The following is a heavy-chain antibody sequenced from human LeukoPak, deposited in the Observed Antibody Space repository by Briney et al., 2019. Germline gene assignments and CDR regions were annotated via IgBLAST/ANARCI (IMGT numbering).Heavy chain of an antibody. D-gene: IGHD3-16*02. CDR3: ATLPLSRSNYPTFDV. Sequence: GGSLRLSCAASGYTFSSFAMSWVRQAPGKGLEWVALMSYDGRNYYWADSVKGRFTISRDNSKNTLFLQLNSLRPEDTAVYYCATLPLSRSNYPTFDVWGRGTMDIVSS. V-gene: IGHV3-30*01. CDR1: GYTFSSFA. CDR2: MSYDGRNY. J-gene: IGHJ3*01.